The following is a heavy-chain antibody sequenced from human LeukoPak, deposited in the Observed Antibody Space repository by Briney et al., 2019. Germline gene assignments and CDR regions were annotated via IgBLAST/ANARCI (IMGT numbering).Heavy chain of an antibody. CDR3: ARDARSRYYDYVWGSYRSRSYFDY. V-gene: IGHV1-46*01. CDR1: GYSFTSYY. Sequence: ASVKVSCKASGYSFTSYYIHWVRQAPGQGLEWMAIIDPSTLTTTYAQKFQGRVTLTRDTSTSTVYMELSSLRSEDTAVYYCARDARSRYYDYVWGSYRSRSYFDYWGQGTLVTVSS. D-gene: IGHD3-16*02. CDR2: IDPSTLTT. J-gene: IGHJ4*02.